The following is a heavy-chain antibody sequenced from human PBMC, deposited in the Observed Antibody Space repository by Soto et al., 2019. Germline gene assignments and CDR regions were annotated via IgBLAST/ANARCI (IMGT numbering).Heavy chain of an antibody. Sequence: SETLSLTCTVSGDSMNGDYWSWIRQPAGKGLEWIGRIYMGSINSSPSLNYNPSLKSRVTMSLQMSMNQFSLRLNSVTAADTAVYYCARGHSSGWPTNWFDPWSQGTLVTVSS. CDR1: GDSMNGDY. CDR2: IYMGSIN. D-gene: IGHD6-19*01. CDR3: ARGHSSGWPTNWFDP. V-gene: IGHV4-4*07. J-gene: IGHJ5*02.